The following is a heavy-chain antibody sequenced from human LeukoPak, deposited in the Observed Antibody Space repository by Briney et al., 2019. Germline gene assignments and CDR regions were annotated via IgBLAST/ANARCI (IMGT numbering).Heavy chain of an antibody. V-gene: IGHV1-46*01. CDR3: ASGRRRDGYNYRLDY. D-gene: IGHD5-24*01. CDR1: GYTFTSYA. Sequence: VASVKVSCKASGYTFTSYAMNWVRQAPGQGLEWMGIINPSGGSTSYAQKFQGRVTMTRDMSTSTVYMELSSLRSEDTAVYYCASGRRRDGYNYRLDYWGQGTLVTVSS. CDR2: INPSGGST. J-gene: IGHJ4*02.